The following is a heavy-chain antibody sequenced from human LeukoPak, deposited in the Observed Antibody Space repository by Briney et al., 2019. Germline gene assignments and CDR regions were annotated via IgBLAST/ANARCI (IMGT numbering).Heavy chain of an antibody. J-gene: IGHJ6*02. CDR2: IWYDGSNK. CDR3: AKAEGGYYYYGMDV. Sequence: GGSLRLSCAASGFTFSDYGMHWVRQAPGKGLEWVAVIWYDGSNKYYADSVQGRFTISRDNSKNTLYLQMNSLRAEDTAVYYCAKAEGGYYYYGMDVWGQGTTVTVSS. V-gene: IGHV3-30*02. D-gene: IGHD1-14*01. CDR1: GFTFSDYG.